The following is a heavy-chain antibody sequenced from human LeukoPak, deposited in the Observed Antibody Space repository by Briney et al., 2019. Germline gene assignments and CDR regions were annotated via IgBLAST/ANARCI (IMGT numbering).Heavy chain of an antibody. CDR1: GFTFSSYW. Sequence: GGSLRLSCAASGFTFSSYWMSWVRQAPGKGLEWVANIKQDGSEKYYVDSVKGRFTISRDNSRNTLYLQMNSLRAEDTAVYYCARVGQSGGTYYFDYWGQGTLVTVSS. D-gene: IGHD6-19*01. J-gene: IGHJ4*02. V-gene: IGHV3-7*01. CDR2: IKQDGSEK. CDR3: ARVGQSGGTYYFDY.